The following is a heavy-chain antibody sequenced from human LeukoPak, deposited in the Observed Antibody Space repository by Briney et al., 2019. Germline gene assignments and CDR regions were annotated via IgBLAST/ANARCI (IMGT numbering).Heavy chain of an antibody. J-gene: IGHJ6*02. CDR2: IYSGGTT. CDR1: GFTVSSNY. V-gene: IGHV3-53*01. D-gene: IGHD3-22*01. Sequence: GGSLRLSCAASGFTVSSNYMNWVRQAPGKGLEWVSVIYSGGTTYYADSVEGRFTTSRDNSKNMLYLQMNSLRAEDTAVYYCARAPYYYDDSGYYYDNFYYGMDVWGQGTTVTVSS. CDR3: ARAPYYYDDSGYYYDNFYYGMDV.